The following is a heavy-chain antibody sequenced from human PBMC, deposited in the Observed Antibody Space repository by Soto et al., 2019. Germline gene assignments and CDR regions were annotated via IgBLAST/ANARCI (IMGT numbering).Heavy chain of an antibody. D-gene: IGHD2-15*01. J-gene: IGHJ4*02. CDR1: GFTFSGYY. V-gene: IGHV3-7*01. Sequence: GGSLRLSCAASGFTFSGYYMTWVRQAPGRGLEWVASIKQDGSDKYYVGSLKGRFTISRDNAKNSLYLQMNSLRVEDTAVYYCARGRSDDSFDYWGQGTLVTVSS. CDR3: ARGRSDDSFDY. CDR2: IKQDGSDK.